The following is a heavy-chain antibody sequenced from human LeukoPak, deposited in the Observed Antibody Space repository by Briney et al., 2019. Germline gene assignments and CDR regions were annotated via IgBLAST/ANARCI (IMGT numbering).Heavy chain of an antibody. CDR3: ARALPVWGSYRNFDY. V-gene: IGHV3-74*01. CDR2: INNDGNRT. CDR1: EFTFSNYW. J-gene: IGHJ4*02. Sequence: GGSLRLSCAASEFTFSNYWMHWVRQVPGRGLVWVSDINNDGNRTTYADSVKGRFSISRDNAKNTLYLQMNSLRPEDTAVYYCARALPVWGSYRNFDYWGQGTLVTVSS. D-gene: IGHD3-16*02.